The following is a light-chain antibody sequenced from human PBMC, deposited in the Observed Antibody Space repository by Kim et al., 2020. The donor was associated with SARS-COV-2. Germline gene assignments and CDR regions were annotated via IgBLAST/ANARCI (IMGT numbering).Light chain of an antibody. J-gene: IGKJ1*01. CDR1: QSVSSY. V-gene: IGKV3-11*01. Sequence: SLSPGERPTLSCRASQSVSSYLAWYQQNPGQAPGLLIYDASNRATGIPARFSGSGSGTDFTLTISSLEPEDFAVYYCQQRSNWPTFGQGTKVDIK. CDR3: QQRSNWPT. CDR2: DAS.